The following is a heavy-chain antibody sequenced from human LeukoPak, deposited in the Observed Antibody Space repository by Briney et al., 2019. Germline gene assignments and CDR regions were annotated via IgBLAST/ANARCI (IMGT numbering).Heavy chain of an antibody. CDR3: ARTIAVAGPFDY. J-gene: IGHJ4*02. Sequence: SETLSLTCTVSGGSINRYYWSWVRQPPGKGLEWIGYIHYSGSTNYNPSLKSRVTISVDTSKNKFSLKISSLTATDTAVYFCARTIAVAGPFDYWGQGTLVTVSS. D-gene: IGHD6-19*01. CDR1: GGSINRYY. CDR2: IHYSGST. V-gene: IGHV4-59*01.